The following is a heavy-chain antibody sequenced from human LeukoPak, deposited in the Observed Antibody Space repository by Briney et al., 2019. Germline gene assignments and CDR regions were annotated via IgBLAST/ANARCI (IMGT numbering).Heavy chain of an antibody. CDR2: INPTGGST. J-gene: IGHJ4*02. CDR1: GYTFTSYY. CDR3: ARGDAVAGPVGY. V-gene: IGHV1-46*01. D-gene: IGHD6-19*01. Sequence: ASVKVSCKASGYTFTSYYMHWVRQAPGQGLEWMGLINPTGGSTGYAQKFQGRVTITADESTSTAYMELSSLRSEDTAVYYCARGDAVAGPVGYWGRGTLVTVSS.